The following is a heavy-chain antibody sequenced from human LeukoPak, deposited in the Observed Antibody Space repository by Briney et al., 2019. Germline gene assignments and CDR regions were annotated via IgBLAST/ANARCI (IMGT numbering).Heavy chain of an antibody. CDR3: ARCNSPIGSLSELLWFGELSNGWGYYYYMDV. Sequence: ASVKVSCKASGYTFTSYGISWVRQAPGQGLEWMGWISAYNGNTNYAQKLQGRVTMTTDTSTSTAYMELRSLRSDDTAVYYCARCNSPIGSLSELLWFGELSNGWGYYYYMDVWGKGTTVTISS. J-gene: IGHJ6*03. V-gene: IGHV1-18*01. D-gene: IGHD3-10*01. CDR2: ISAYNGNT. CDR1: GYTFTSYG.